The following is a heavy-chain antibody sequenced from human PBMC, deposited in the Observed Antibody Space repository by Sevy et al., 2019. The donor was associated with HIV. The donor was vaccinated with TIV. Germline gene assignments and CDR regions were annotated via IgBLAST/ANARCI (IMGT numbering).Heavy chain of an antibody. Sequence: GGSLRLSCTASGFTFSSYAMYWVRQAPGKGLEWVAVISIDGNNKDYADSVKGRFTIPRDNSKNTLYLQMNSLRAEDTAVYYCASHYYDSTGYYYPLDYWGQGTLVTVSS. V-gene: IGHV3-30*04. CDR1: GFTFSSYA. D-gene: IGHD3-22*01. CDR2: ISIDGNNK. CDR3: ASHYYDSTGYYYPLDY. J-gene: IGHJ4*02.